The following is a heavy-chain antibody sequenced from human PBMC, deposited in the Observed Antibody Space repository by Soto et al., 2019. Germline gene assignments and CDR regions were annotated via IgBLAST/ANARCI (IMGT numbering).Heavy chain of an antibody. J-gene: IGHJ4*02. V-gene: IGHV1-69*04. CDR3: ARDSPIGSTFSGYEAIDY. D-gene: IGHD5-12*01. CDR2: IIPLLDIA. CDR1: GGTFSNDI. Sequence: SVKVSCKASGGTFSNDIITWVRQAPGQGLEWMGRIIPLLDIANYAQKFQGRVTITADKSTSTAYMELNSLRSEDTAVYYCARDSPIGSTFSGYEAIDYWGQGTLVTVSS.